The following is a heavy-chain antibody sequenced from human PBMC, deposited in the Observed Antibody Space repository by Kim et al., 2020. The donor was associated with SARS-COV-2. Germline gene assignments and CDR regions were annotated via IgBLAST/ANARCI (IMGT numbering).Heavy chain of an antibody. CDR1: GFTFSSYG. CDR2: ISYDGSNK. CDR3: AKDLRIVGATPYYYYGMDV. D-gene: IGHD1-26*01. J-gene: IGHJ6*02. Sequence: GGSLRLSCAASGFTFSSYGMHWVRQAPGKGLEWVAVISYDGSNKYYADSVKGRFTISRDNSKNTLYLQMNSLRAEDTAVYYCAKDLRIVGATPYYYYGMDVWGQGTTVTVSS. V-gene: IGHV3-30*18.